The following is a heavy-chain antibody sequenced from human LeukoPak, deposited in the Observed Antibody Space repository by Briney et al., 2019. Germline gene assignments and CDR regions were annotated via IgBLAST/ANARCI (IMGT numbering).Heavy chain of an antibody. Sequence: SETLSLTCTVSGYSISSGYYWGWIRQPPGKRLEWIGSIYHSGSTYYNPSLKSRVTISLDTSKNQFSLKLSSVTAADTAVYYCARGRDYVWGSYRLLMDWFDPWGQGTLVTVSS. CDR2: IYHSGST. D-gene: IGHD3-16*02. CDR1: GYSISSGYY. CDR3: ARGRDYVWGSYRLLMDWFDP. J-gene: IGHJ5*02. V-gene: IGHV4-38-2*02.